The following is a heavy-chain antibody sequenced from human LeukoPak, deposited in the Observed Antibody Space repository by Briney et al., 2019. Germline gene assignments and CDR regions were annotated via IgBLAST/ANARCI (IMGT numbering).Heavy chain of an antibody. CDR2: ITSSSSYI. J-gene: IGHJ3*02. V-gene: IGHV3-21*01. CDR3: ARDSRDAFDI. CDR1: GFTFSYYS. Sequence: GGFLRLSCAASGFTFSYYSMNWVRQAPGKGLEWVSSITSSSSYIYYADSVKGRFTTSRDNAKNSLYLQMNSLRAEDTAVYYCARDSRDAFDIWGQGTMVTVSS.